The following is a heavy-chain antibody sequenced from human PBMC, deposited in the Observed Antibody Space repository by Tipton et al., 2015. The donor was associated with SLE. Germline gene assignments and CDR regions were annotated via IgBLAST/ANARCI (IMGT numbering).Heavy chain of an antibody. D-gene: IGHD3-22*01. CDR1: GGSIGSYY. CDR3: ARLTYYDSTGHFDY. Sequence: TLSLTCTDSGGSIGSYYWSWIRQPPGKGLEWIGHIYHSDYTSYNPSLKSRVFISIDTSKKQFSLKLSSVTAADTAVYYCARLTYYDSTGHFDYWGQGSLVTVSS. V-gene: IGHV4-59*08. CDR2: IYHSDYT. J-gene: IGHJ4*02.